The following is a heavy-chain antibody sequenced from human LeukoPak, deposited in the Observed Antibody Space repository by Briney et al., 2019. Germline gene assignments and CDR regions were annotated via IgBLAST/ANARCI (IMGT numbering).Heavy chain of an antibody. Sequence: GGSLRLSCAASGFTFSSYGMHWVRQAPGKGLEWVAVIWSGGSNKYYGVSVKGRFTISRDNSKNTLYLQMNSLRAEDTAVYYCAKDGDTAMGPHYYYGMDVWGQGTTVTVSS. D-gene: IGHD5-18*01. V-gene: IGHV3-30*02. CDR2: IWSGGSNK. CDR3: AKDGDTAMGPHYYYGMDV. CDR1: GFTFSSYG. J-gene: IGHJ6*02.